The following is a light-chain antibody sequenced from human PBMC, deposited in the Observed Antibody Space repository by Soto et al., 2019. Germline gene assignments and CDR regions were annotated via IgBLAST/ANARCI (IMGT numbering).Light chain of an antibody. J-gene: IGKJ5*01. V-gene: IGKV3-20*01. Sequence: EIVLTQSPGTLSLSPGKRATLSCRASQSVSSSYLAWYQQKPGQAPRLLIYGASGRATGIPDRFSGSGSGPDFTLTISRLEPEDFAVYYCQQYGSSPPVTFGQGTRLEIK. CDR3: QQYGSSPPVT. CDR2: GAS. CDR1: QSVSSSY.